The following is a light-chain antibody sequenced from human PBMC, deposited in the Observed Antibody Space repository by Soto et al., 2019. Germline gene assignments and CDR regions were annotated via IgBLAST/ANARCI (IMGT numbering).Light chain of an antibody. CDR1: QSVSSY. CDR2: DAS. CDR3: QQRSNWPT. J-gene: IGKJ3*01. V-gene: IGKV3-11*01. Sequence: EIVLTQSPATLSLSPGERATLSCRASQSVSSYLAWYQQKPGQAPRLLIYDASNRATGIPARFSGSGSGTAFTLSISGLEPEDFAVYYCQQRSNWPTFGPGTKVDIK.